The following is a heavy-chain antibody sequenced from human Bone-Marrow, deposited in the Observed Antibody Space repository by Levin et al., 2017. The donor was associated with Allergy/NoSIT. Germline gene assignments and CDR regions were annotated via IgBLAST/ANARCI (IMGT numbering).Heavy chain of an antibody. Sequence: SGGSLRLSCKGSGYSFTTYWIAWVRQMPGKGLDWMGIIYPRDSDTRYSPSFQGQVTISADKSISTAYVQWRSLRASDAAIYYCARIREATVTTTLDYWGQGTLVTVSS. CDR1: GYSFTTYW. V-gene: IGHV5-51*01. CDR2: IYPRDSDT. D-gene: IGHD4-17*01. CDR3: ARIREATVTTTLDY. J-gene: IGHJ4*02.